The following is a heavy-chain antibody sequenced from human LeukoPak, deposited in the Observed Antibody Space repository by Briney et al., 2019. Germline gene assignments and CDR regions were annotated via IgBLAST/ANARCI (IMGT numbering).Heavy chain of an antibody. Sequence: GRSLRLSCTASRFTFDDYAMQWVRQAPGKGLEWVSGISGNSGSIGYADSVKGRFTISRDNAKNSLYLHMNGLRTEDTALYFCAKVHSGYEYFFEHWGQGTLVTVSS. D-gene: IGHD5-12*01. J-gene: IGHJ4*02. CDR3: AKVHSGYEYFFEH. CDR1: RFTFDDYA. CDR2: ISGNSGSI. V-gene: IGHV3-9*01.